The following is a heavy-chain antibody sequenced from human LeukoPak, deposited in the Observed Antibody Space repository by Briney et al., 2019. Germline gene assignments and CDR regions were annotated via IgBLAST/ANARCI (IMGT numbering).Heavy chain of an antibody. D-gene: IGHD5-18*01. Sequence: GGSLRLSCAASGFTFSNSAMSWVRQAPGKGLEWVSAISGSGGGTYYADSVKGRFTISRDNSKNTLYVQMNSLRAADTAVYYCAKAAGRGYNYGDYFDYWGQRTLVTVSS. J-gene: IGHJ4*02. CDR3: AKAAGRGYNYGDYFDY. V-gene: IGHV3-23*01. CDR2: ISGSGGGT. CDR1: GFTFSNSA.